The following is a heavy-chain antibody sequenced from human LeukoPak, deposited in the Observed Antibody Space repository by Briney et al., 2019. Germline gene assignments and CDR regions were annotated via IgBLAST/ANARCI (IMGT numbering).Heavy chain of an antibody. D-gene: IGHD6-19*01. CDR1: GYTFSGYY. V-gene: IGHV1-2*02. Sequence: ASVKVSCKASGYTFSGYYMHWVRQAPGQGLEWVGWINPNSGGTNYAQKFQGRVTMTRDTSISTAYMELRSLRSDDTAVYYCARGGSSGWSYDAFDIWGQGTMVTVSS. J-gene: IGHJ3*02. CDR3: ARGGSSGWSYDAFDI. CDR2: INPNSGGT.